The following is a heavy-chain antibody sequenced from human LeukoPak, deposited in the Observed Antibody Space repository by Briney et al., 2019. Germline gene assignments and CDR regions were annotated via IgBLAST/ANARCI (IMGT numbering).Heavy chain of an antibody. CDR3: AKERNGKSVTGLFDY. CDR2: ISGSGAST. Sequence: PGGSLRLSCAASGFTFSNHAMNWVRQAPGKGLEWVSSISGSGASTYYADSVKGRFTISRDSSKNTLYLQMSSLRAEDTAICYCAKERNGKSVTGLFDYWGQGTLVTVSS. D-gene: IGHD6-19*01. CDR1: GFTFSNHA. J-gene: IGHJ4*02. V-gene: IGHV3-23*01.